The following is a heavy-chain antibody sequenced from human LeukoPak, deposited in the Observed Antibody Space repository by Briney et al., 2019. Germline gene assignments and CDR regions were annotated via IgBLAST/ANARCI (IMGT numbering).Heavy chain of an antibody. Sequence: GGSLRLSCAASGFTFSSYAMSWVRQAPGKGLEWVSVISNSGVSTYYADSVKGRFTISRDNPKNTLYLQMNSLRAEDAAVYYCAKYKISTVTVDYWGQGTLVTVSS. CDR3: AKYKISTVTVDY. CDR2: ISNSGVST. D-gene: IGHD4-11*01. J-gene: IGHJ4*02. V-gene: IGHV3-23*01. CDR1: GFTFSSYA.